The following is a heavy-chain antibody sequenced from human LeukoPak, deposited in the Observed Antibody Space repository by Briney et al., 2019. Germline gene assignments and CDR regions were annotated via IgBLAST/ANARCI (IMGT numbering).Heavy chain of an antibody. CDR3: ARARRMDNFDY. CDR2: IYTSGTT. Sequence: SETLSLTCTVSGGSISSGSYYWSWIRQPAGKGLEWIGRIYTSGTTNYNPALKSRVTISVDTSKNQFSLKLSSVTAADTAVYYCARARRMDNFDYWGQGTLVTVSS. CDR1: GGSISSGSYY. V-gene: IGHV4-61*02. J-gene: IGHJ4*02. D-gene: IGHD3/OR15-3a*01.